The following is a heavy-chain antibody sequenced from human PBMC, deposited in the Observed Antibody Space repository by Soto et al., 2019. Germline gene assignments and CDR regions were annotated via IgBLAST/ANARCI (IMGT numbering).Heavy chain of an antibody. V-gene: IGHV3-21*01. CDR2: ISSSSSYI. J-gene: IGHJ4*02. D-gene: IGHD3-16*02. Sequence: EVQLVESGGGLFKPGGSLRLSCAASGFTFSSYSMNWVRQAPGKGLEWVSSISSSSSYIYYEDSVKGRFTISRDNAKNSMYLQMNSLRAENTAVYYCARDLKRMITFGGVIVPSTTDYWGQGTLVTVSS. CDR1: GFTFSSYS. CDR3: ARDLKRMITFGGVIVPSTTDY.